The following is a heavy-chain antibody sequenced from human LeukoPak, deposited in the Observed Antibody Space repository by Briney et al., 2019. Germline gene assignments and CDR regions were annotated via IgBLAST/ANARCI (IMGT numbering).Heavy chain of an antibody. CDR2: ISGSGATL. V-gene: IGHV3-11*01. Sequence: PGRSLRLSCAASGFNFSDHYMSWVRQTPGRPLEWVSYISGSGATLHHADSVKGRFTISRDNAKNSLSLQMNSLRAEDTTLYYCARALYGSSGYYDYWGQGILVTVSS. D-gene: IGHD3-22*01. CDR3: ARALYGSSGYYDY. J-gene: IGHJ4*02. CDR1: GFNFSDHY.